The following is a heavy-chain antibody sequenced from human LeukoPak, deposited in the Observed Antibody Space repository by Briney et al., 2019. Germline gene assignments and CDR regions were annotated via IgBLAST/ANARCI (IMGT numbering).Heavy chain of an antibody. J-gene: IGHJ4*02. D-gene: IGHD6-19*01. CDR1: GFTFSSYA. CDR3: TSTSGWYPRFDY. V-gene: IGHV3-23*01. CDR2: ISGNGGST. Sequence: GGSLRLSCAASGFTFSSYAMSWVRQAPGKGLEWVSAISGNGGSTFYAGSVKGRFTISRDNSKNTLYLQMNSLRAEHTAVYYCTSTSGWYPRFDYWGQGTLVTVSS.